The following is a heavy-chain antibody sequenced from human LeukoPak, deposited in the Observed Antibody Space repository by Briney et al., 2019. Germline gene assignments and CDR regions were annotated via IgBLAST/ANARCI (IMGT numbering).Heavy chain of an antibody. CDR1: GFTFSSYA. J-gene: IGHJ4*02. CDR2: ISGSGGST. Sequence: PGGSLRLSCAASGFTFSSYAMSWVRQAPGKGLEWVSAISGSGGSTYYADSVKGRFTISRDNSKNTLYLQMNSLRAEDTAVYYCAKDSPDPRSRLYYFDYWGQGTLVTVSS. V-gene: IGHV3-23*01. D-gene: IGHD5-12*01. CDR3: AKDSPDPRSRLYYFDY.